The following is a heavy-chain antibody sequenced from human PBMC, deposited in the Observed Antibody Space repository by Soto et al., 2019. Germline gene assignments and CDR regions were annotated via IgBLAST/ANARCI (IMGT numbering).Heavy chain of an antibody. D-gene: IGHD4-17*01. CDR2: ISYDGSNK. Sequence: HPGGSLRLSCAASGFTFSSYAMHWVRQAPGKGLEWVAVISYDGSNKYYADSVKGRFTISRDNSKNTLYLQMNSLRAEDTAVYYCARDHYGDYYYYGMDVWGQGTTVTVSS. V-gene: IGHV3-30-3*01. CDR1: GFTFSSYA. J-gene: IGHJ6*02. CDR3: ARDHYGDYYYYGMDV.